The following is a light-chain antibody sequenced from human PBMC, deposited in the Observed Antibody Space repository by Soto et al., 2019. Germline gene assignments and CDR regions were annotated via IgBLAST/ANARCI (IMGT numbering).Light chain of an antibody. Sequence: EIVLTQSPGTLSLSPGERATLSCRASQSVSSSYLAWYQQKPGQAPRLLIYGASSRATAIPDRFSGSGSGTDFTLIISRLEPEDFAVYYCKQYGSSPWAFGPGTKVDIK. CDR2: GAS. V-gene: IGKV3-20*01. CDR3: KQYGSSPWA. J-gene: IGKJ3*01. CDR1: QSVSSSY.